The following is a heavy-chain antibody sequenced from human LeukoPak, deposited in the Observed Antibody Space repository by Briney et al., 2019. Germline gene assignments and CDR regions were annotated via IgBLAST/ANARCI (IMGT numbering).Heavy chain of an antibody. D-gene: IGHD2-15*01. CDR3: ARGLFRFCSSGSCLSPFDY. CDR1: GFTFSNYA. V-gene: IGHV3-30*04. J-gene: IGHJ4*02. CDR2: ISYDGSNK. Sequence: GGSLRLSCAVSGFTFSNYATHWVRQAPGKGLEWVAVISYDGSNKNYGDSVKGRFTISRDNSKKTLYLQMNSLRAEDTAVYYCARGLFRFCSSGSCLSPFDYWGQGTLVTASS.